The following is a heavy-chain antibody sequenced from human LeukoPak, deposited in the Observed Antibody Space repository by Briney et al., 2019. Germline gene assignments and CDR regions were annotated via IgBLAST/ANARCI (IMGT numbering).Heavy chain of an antibody. CDR2: INPNSGGT. CDR3: ARDSRRFFDWLLALDY. V-gene: IGHV1-2*02. J-gene: IGHJ4*02. D-gene: IGHD3-9*01. CDR1: GYTFTGYY. Sequence: ASVKVSCKASGYTFTGYYMHWVRQAPGQGLEWMGWINPNSGGTNYAQKFQGRVTMTRDTSISTAYMELSSLRSEDTAIYYCARDSRRFFDWLLALDYWGQGTLVTVSS.